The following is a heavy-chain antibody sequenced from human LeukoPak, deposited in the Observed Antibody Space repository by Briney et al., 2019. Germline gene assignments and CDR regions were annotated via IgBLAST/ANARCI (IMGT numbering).Heavy chain of an antibody. V-gene: IGHV3-30*02. CDR2: IRYDGSNK. CDR1: GFTFSSYG. J-gene: IGHJ4*02. D-gene: IGHD2-15*01. Sequence: GGSLRLSCGASGFTFSSYGMHWVRQAPGKGLEWVAFIRYDGSNKYYADSVKGRFTISRDNSKNTLYLQMNSLRAEDTAVYYCAKDLHCSGGSCHGIDYWGQGTLVTVSS. CDR3: AKDLHCSGGSCHGIDY.